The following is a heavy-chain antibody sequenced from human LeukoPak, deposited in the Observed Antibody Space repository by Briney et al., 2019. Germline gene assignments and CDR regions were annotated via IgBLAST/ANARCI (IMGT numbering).Heavy chain of an antibody. J-gene: IGHJ4*02. Sequence: GGSLRLSCAASGFTFSDYYMSWIRQAPGKGLEWVSYISSSSSYTNYADSVKGRFTISRGNAKNSLYLQMNSLRAEDTAVYYCARFLAGGLLPATFDYWGQGTLVTVSS. CDR1: GFTFSDYY. V-gene: IGHV3-11*03. D-gene: IGHD2-2*01. CDR2: ISSSSSYT. CDR3: ARFLAGGLLPATFDY.